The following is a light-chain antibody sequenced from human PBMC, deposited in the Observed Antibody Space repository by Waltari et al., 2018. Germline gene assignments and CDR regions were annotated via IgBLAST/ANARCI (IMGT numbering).Light chain of an antibody. J-gene: IGKJ2*01. V-gene: IGKV2-30*02. CDR1: QSLVHSDGNTH. CDR3: MQGTHWPYT. CDR2: RVS. Sequence: EVVMTQSPLSLPVTLGQPASISCKSSQSLVHSDGNTHLNWFQQRPGQSPRRPLYRVSSRESGVPDRFSSSGSGTDFTLKISRVEAEDVGVYYCMQGTHWPYTFGQGTRLDIK.